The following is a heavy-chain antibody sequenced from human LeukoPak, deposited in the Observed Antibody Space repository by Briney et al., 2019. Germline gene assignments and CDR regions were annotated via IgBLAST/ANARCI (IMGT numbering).Heavy chain of an antibody. CDR1: GDSVSSNSAA. J-gene: IGHJ6*03. Sequence: SQTLSLTCANSGDSVSSNSAAWNWIRQSPSRGLEWLGRTYYRSKWYNDYAVSVKSRITINPDTSKNQFSLQLNSVTPEDTAVYYCARGDSSSWDYYYYYMDVWGKGTTVTVSS. D-gene: IGHD6-13*01. CDR2: TYYRSKWYN. V-gene: IGHV6-1*01. CDR3: ARGDSSSWDYYYYYMDV.